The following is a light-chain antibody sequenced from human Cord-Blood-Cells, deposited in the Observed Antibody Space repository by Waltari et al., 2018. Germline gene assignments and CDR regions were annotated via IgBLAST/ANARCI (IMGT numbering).Light chain of an antibody. V-gene: IGLV2-14*02. CDR2: EGS. CDR3: SSYTSSSTWV. CDR1: SSDVGSDNL. J-gene: IGLJ3*02. Sequence: QSALTQPASVSGSPGQSITISCTGTSSDVGSDNLVSWYQQHPGKAPKLMIYEGSKRPSGVSTRFSGSKSGNTASLTISGRQAEDEADYYCSSYTSSSTWVFGGGTKLTVL.